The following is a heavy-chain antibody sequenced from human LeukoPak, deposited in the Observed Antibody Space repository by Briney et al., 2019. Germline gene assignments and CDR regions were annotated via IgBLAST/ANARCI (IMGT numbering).Heavy chain of an antibody. Sequence: GGSLRLSCAASEFTFSNYWMTWVRQAPGKGLEWVANIKQDGSEMYYVDSVKGRFTISRDNAKNSLYLQMNSLRAEDTAVYYCAKDGGLAFDYWGQGTLVTDSS. CDR1: EFTFSNYW. V-gene: IGHV3-7*03. J-gene: IGHJ4*02. D-gene: IGHD3-16*01. CDR3: AKDGGLAFDY. CDR2: IKQDGSEM.